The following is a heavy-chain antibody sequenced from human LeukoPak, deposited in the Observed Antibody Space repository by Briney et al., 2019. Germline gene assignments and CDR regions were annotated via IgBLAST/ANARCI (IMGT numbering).Heavy chain of an antibody. CDR1: GYTFTSYD. CDR3: ARNRNSGSPSLKY. J-gene: IGHJ4*02. V-gene: IGHV1-8*01. CDR2: MNPNSGNT. Sequence: GASVTVSCKASGYTFTSYDINWVRQATGQGLEWMGWMNPNSGNTGYAQKFQGRVTMTRNTSISTACMELSSLRSEDTAVYYCARNRNSGSPSLKYWGQGTLVTVSS. D-gene: IGHD1-26*01.